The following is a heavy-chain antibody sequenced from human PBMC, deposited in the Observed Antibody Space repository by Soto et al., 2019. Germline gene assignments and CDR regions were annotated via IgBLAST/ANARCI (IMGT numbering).Heavy chain of an antibody. CDR2: ISSSSSYI. D-gene: IGHD3-3*01. CDR1: GFTFSSYS. V-gene: IGHV3-21*01. CDR3: ARVDYDFWSGYHSNYFDY. Sequence: GSLRLSCAASGFTFSSYSMNWVRQAPGKGLEWVSSISSSSSYIYYADSVKGRFTISRDNAKNSLYLQMNSLRAEDTAVYYCARVDYDFWSGYHSNYFDYWGQGTLVTVSS. J-gene: IGHJ4*02.